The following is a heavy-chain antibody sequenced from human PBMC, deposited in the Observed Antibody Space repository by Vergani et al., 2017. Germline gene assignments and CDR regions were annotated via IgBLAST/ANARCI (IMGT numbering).Heavy chain of an antibody. CDR2: ISYDGSNK. V-gene: IGHV3-30*18. Sequence: QVQLVESGGGVVQPGRSLRLSCAASGFTFSSYGMHWVRQAPGTGLEWVAVISYDGSNKYYADSVKGRFTISRDNSKNTLYLQMNSLGAEDTAVYYCAKVVGYYYGMDVWGQGTTVTVSS. J-gene: IGHJ6*02. CDR1: GFTFSSYG. CDR3: AKVVGYYYGMDV.